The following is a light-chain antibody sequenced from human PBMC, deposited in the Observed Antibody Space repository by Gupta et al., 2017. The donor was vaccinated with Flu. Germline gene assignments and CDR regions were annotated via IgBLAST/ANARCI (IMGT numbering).Light chain of an antibody. CDR3: SSFTTISTLV. V-gene: IGLV2-14*01. J-gene: IGLJ1*01. CDR2: DVN. CDR1: SSDIGGYNS. Sequence: QSALTLPASVSGSPGQSITISCTGSSSDIGGYNSVSWYQHHPGKAPKLIIYDVNNWPSGVSNRFSGSKSGNTASLTISGLQAEDEAEYYCSSFTTISTLVFGTGTKVNVL.